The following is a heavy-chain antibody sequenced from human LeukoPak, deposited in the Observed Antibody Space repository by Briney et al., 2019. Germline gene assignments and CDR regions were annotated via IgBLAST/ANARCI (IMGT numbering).Heavy chain of an antibody. Sequence: SETLSLTCAVSGYSISSGYYWGWIRQPPGKGLEWIGSIYHSGSTYYNPSLKSRVTISVDTSMNQFSLKLSSVTAADTAVYYCARRAVAGDSDWFDPWGQGTLVTVSS. CDR2: IYHSGST. V-gene: IGHV4-38-2*01. CDR3: ARRAVAGDSDWFDP. CDR1: GYSISSGYY. J-gene: IGHJ5*02. D-gene: IGHD6-19*01.